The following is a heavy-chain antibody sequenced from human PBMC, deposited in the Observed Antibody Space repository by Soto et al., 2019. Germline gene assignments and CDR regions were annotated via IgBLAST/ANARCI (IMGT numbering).Heavy chain of an antibody. D-gene: IGHD1-1*01. V-gene: IGHV4-4*07. CDR3: ARDGTKTLQDGFDP. Sequence: PSETLSLTCTVSGGSISGFYWSWIRKSAGKGLEWIGRIYATGTTDYNPSLKSRVMMSVDTSKKQFSLKLRSVTAADTAVYYCARDGTKTLQDGFDPWGQGISVTVSS. CDR1: GGSISGFY. CDR2: IYATGTT. J-gene: IGHJ5*02.